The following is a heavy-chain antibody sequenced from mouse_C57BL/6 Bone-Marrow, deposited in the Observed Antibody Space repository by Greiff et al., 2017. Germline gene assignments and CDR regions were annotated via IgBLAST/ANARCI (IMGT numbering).Heavy chain of an antibody. D-gene: IGHD1-1*01. J-gene: IGHJ2*01. CDR3: ARYPFYYGSSYDFDY. CDR2: IYPGSGST. CDR1: GYTFTSYW. V-gene: IGHV1-55*01. Sequence: VKLQQPGAELVKPGASVKMSCKASGYTFTSYWITWVKQRPGQGLEWIGDIYPGSGSTNYNEKFKSKATLTVDTSSSTAYMQLSSLTSEDSAVYYCARYPFYYGSSYDFDYWGQGTTLTVSS.